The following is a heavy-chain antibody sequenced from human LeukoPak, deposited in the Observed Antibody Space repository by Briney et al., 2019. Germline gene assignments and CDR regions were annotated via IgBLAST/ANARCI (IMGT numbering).Heavy chain of an antibody. CDR3: ARGATDTTRWFDP. Sequence: PGGSLRLSCAASGFTFSRNSMNWVRQAPGKGLEWVSIISRTSESTFYADSVKGRFTISRDNAKNSLYLQMNGLRADDTATYYCARGATDTTRWFDPWGQGTLVTVSS. V-gene: IGHV3-21*01. CDR2: ISRTSEST. CDR1: GFTFSRNS. J-gene: IGHJ5*02. D-gene: IGHD1-7*01.